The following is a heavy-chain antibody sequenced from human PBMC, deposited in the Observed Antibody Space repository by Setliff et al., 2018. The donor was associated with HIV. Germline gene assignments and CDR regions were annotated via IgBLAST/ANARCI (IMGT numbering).Heavy chain of an antibody. CDR3: ARGYSSRRPAYDI. D-gene: IGHD6-19*01. J-gene: IGHJ3*02. CDR1: GGSIDIFY. CDR2: IYYSGFT. V-gene: IGHV4-59*03. Sequence: SETLSLTCSVSGGSIDIFYWTWIRQAPGKGLEWIGSIYYSGFTSYSPSLNSRVSASVDTSKNQFSLNLTSVTAADTAVYYCARGYSSRRPAYDIWGQGTMVTVSS.